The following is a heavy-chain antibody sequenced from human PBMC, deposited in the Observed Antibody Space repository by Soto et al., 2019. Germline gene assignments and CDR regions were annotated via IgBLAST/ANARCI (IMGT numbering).Heavy chain of an antibody. V-gene: IGHV4-34*01. CDR2: INHVGGT. D-gene: IGHD3-16*01. CDR3: VRIRYQLPSSVLWLDP. Sequence: SETPSLTCAVYGGFLSESYWTWIRQPPGKGLEWIGEINHVGGTNYNPSLKSRVTMSVDTSQNQFSLRLISVTAADTAMYFCVRIRYQLPSSVLWLDPWGQGTPVTVSS. CDR1: GGFLSESY. J-gene: IGHJ5*02.